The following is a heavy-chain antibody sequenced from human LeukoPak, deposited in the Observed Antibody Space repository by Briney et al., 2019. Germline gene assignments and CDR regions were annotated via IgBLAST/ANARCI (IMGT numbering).Heavy chain of an antibody. V-gene: IGHV1-18*04. CDR2: ISAYNGNT. Sequence: ASVKVSCKASGYTFTGYYMHWVRQAPGQGLEWMGWISAYNGNTNYAQKLQGRVTMTTDTSTSTAYMELRSLRSDDTAVYYCARDQAEMATVGDYWGQGTLVTVSS. CDR3: ARDQAEMATVGDY. CDR1: GYTFTGYY. D-gene: IGHD5-24*01. J-gene: IGHJ4*02.